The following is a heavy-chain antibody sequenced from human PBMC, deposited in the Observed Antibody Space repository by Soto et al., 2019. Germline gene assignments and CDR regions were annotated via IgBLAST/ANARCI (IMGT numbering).Heavy chain of an antibody. CDR2: ISGSGGST. D-gene: IGHD3-3*01. V-gene: IGHV3-23*01. Sequence: HPGGSLRLSCAASGFTFSSYAMSWVRQAPGKELEWVSAISGSGGSTCYADSVKGRFTISRDNSKNTLYLQMNSLRAEDTAVYYCAKRPRERFLEWLSQRYMDVWGKGTTVTVSS. J-gene: IGHJ6*03. CDR1: GFTFSSYA. CDR3: AKRPRERFLEWLSQRYMDV.